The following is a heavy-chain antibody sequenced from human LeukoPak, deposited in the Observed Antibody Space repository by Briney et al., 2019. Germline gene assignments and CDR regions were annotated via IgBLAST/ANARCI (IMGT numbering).Heavy chain of an antibody. CDR3: AKGFIGYCSGGRCSTFDY. CDR2: ISATGGST. D-gene: IGHD2-15*01. V-gene: IGHV3-23*01. J-gene: IGHJ4*02. Sequence: PGGSLRLSCAASGFTFSSYAMSWARQAPGKGLEWVSSISATGGSTYYADSVKGRFTISRDNSKNTLYLQMNSLRAEDTAVYYCAKGFIGYCSGGRCSTFDYWGQGTLVTVSS. CDR1: GFTFSSYA.